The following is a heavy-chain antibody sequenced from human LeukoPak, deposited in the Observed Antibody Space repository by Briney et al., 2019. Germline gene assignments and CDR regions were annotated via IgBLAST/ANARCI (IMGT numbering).Heavy chain of an antibody. J-gene: IGHJ4*02. V-gene: IGHV3-23*01. Sequence: GGSLRLSCAASGFTFNNYAMGWVRQAPGKGLEWVSVISGGGDAIKYADSVKGRFTISRDNSKNTLSLQMNGLRADDTAIYYCAKSDWGSHGCKLLNYWGQGILVTVSS. CDR3: AKSDWGSHGCKLLNY. CDR1: GFTFNNYA. CDR2: ISGGGDAI. D-gene: IGHD3-16*01.